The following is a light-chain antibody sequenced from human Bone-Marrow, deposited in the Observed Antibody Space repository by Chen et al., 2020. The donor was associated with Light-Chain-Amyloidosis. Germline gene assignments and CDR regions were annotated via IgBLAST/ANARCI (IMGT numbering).Light chain of an antibody. CDR3: QQYGTSPLT. CDR1: QTISSNY. V-gene: IGKV3-20*01. Sequence: EIVLTQSPGTLSLSPGEGANLSCRASQTISSNYLTWYQQKFGQAPRLLIYGSSSRATGMPDRFTGSGSGTDFTLTINRLEPEDFAMYYCQQYGTSPLTFGGGTKVEIK. J-gene: IGKJ4*01. CDR2: GSS.